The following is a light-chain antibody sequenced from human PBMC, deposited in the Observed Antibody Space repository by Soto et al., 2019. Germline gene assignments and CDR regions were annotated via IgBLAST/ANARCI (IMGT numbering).Light chain of an antibody. V-gene: IGKV3-20*01. CDR2: GAS. CDR1: QSVSSSY. CDR3: QQYGSSRIT. Sequence: EIVLTQSPGTLSLSPGERATLSCRASQSVSSSYLAWYQQKPGQAPRLLIYGASSRATGIPDRFSSSGYGSDFTLTISRLEPEDFAVYYCQQYGSSRITFGPGTKVDIK. J-gene: IGKJ3*01.